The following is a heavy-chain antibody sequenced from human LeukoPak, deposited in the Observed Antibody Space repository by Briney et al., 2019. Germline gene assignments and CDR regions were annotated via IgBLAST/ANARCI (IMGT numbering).Heavy chain of an antibody. J-gene: IGHJ4*02. CDR1: GFTFRSNG. CDR2: ISYDGSNK. CDR3: AKDNVAAAGRYFDY. D-gene: IGHD6-13*01. Sequence: GGSLRLSCVASGFTFRSNGIHWVRQAPGKGLEWVALISYDGSNKYFADSVKGRFTISRDNSKNTLYLQMHSLRAEDTAVYYCAKDNVAAAGRYFDYWGQGTLVTVSS. V-gene: IGHV3-30*18.